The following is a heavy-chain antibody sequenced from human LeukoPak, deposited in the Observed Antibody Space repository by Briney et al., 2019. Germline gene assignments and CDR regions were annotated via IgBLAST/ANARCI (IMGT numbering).Heavy chain of an antibody. Sequence: GRSLRLSCAASGFTFSSYGMHWVRQAPGKGLEWVAVIWHDGSAKFYVDSVRGRFSISRDDSKNTLYLQMNSLRVEDTALYYCAKDNRGGWSGYFDYWGRGTLVTVSS. D-gene: IGHD6-19*01. CDR3: AKDNRGGWSGYFDY. V-gene: IGHV3-33*06. J-gene: IGHJ4*02. CDR2: IWHDGSAK. CDR1: GFTFSSYG.